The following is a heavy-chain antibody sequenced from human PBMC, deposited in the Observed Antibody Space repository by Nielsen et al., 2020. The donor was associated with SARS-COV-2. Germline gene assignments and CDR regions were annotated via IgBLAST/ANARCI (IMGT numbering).Heavy chain of an antibody. CDR3: AGGDYAALQI. Sequence: ASVKVSCKASGYDFVSYGVTWVRQAPGQGLEWMGWISGYSGNTEYAREFQGRVTMTRDISTSTSFLELRSLRSDDTALYYCAGGDYAALQIWGQGTMVTVSS. CDR2: ISGYSGNT. J-gene: IGHJ3*02. D-gene: IGHD4-17*01. CDR1: GYDFVSYG. V-gene: IGHV1-18*04.